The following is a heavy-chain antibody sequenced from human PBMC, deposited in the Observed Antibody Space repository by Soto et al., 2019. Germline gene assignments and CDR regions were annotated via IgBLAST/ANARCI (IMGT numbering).Heavy chain of an antibody. V-gene: IGHV4-39*01. D-gene: IGHD4-17*01. Sequence: SETLCLTCTVSGSSISSSSYYWGWFRQPPGKGLEWIVSIYYSGSTYYNPSLKSRVTISVDTSKNQCSLKLSSVTAADTAVYYCARYGEGAAADKEVYFDYWGQGTLVTVSS. J-gene: IGHJ4*02. CDR1: GSSISSSSYY. CDR2: IYYSGST. CDR3: ARYGEGAAADKEVYFDY.